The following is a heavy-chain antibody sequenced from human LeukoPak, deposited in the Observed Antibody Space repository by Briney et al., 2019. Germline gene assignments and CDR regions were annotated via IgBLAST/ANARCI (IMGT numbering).Heavy chain of an antibody. CDR2: IKQDGREK. Sequence: GGSLRLSCAASGFNFNSCWMSWVRQAPGKWLEWVAHIKQDGREKHYVDSVKGRFTISRDNSKNTLYLQMNSLRAEDTAVYYCAKFLPTHIVVANYYFDYWGQGTLVTVSS. CDR1: GFNFNSCW. D-gene: IGHD2-21*01. CDR3: AKFLPTHIVVANYYFDY. V-gene: IGHV3-7*03. J-gene: IGHJ4*02.